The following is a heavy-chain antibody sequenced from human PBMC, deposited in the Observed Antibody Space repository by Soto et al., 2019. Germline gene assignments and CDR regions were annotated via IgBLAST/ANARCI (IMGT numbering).Heavy chain of an antibody. CDR3: ARRYVSCFDY. V-gene: IGHV4-59*08. CDR1: GCSISSYY. J-gene: IGHJ4*02. D-gene: IGHD2-2*01. Sequence: SETLSLTFTVSGCSISSYYWSWIRQPPGKGLEWIGYIYYSGSTNYNPSLKSRVTISVDTSKNQFSLKLSSVTAADTAVYYCARRYVSCFDYWGQGTLFTVSS. CDR2: IYYSGST.